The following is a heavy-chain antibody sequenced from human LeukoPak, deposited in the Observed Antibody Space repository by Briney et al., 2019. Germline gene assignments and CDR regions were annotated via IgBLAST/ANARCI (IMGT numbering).Heavy chain of an antibody. CDR2: IYASGST. Sequence: SETLSLTCTVSGGSISSYYWTWIRQPAGKGLEWIGRIYASGSTNYNPSLKSRVTLALDTSKNQFFLKLSSVTAADTAVYYCAREAVYYGSGSLDYWGQGTLVTVSS. V-gene: IGHV4-4*07. CDR1: GGSISSYY. CDR3: AREAVYYGSGSLDY. D-gene: IGHD3-10*01. J-gene: IGHJ4*02.